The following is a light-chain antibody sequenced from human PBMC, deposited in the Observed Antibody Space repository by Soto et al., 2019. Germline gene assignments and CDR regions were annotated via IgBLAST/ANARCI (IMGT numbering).Light chain of an antibody. J-gene: IGKJ1*01. CDR2: DAF. CDR3: QHYNSYPWT. V-gene: IGKV1-13*02. Sequence: AIQMTQSPSSLSASVGDRFTISCRASQGIGNALGWYQQKPGKAPNLLIYDAFSLESGVPSRFSGSGSGTEFTLTISSLQPDDFATYYCQHYNSYPWTFGQGTKVDIK. CDR1: QGIGNA.